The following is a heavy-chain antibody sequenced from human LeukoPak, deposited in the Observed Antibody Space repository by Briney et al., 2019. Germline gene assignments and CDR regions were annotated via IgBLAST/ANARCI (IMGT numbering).Heavy chain of an antibody. CDR1: GFRVSDYY. D-gene: IGHD3/OR15-3a*01. V-gene: IGHV3-66*03. J-gene: IGHJ5*02. Sequence: GGSLRLSCAVSGFRVSDYYMSRVRQAPGKGLEWVGLIRDSGEAFYADFVRGRFPISRDESENSLYLQMNSLRVEDTAVYFCARDRAALQDWVEFDPWGQGTPVIVSS. CDR3: ARDRAALQDWVEFDP. CDR2: IRDSGEA.